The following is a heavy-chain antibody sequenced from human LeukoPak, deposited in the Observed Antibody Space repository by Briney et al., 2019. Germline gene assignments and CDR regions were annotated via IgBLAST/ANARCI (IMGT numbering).Heavy chain of an antibody. CDR1: GGSISSYY. D-gene: IGHD6-19*01. Sequence: SEALSLTCTVSGGSISSYYWSWIRQPAGKGLEWIGRIYTSGSTNYNPSLKNRVTMSVDTSKNQFSLKLSSVTAADTAVYYCARENPSGISGWYRFDSWGQGTLVTVSP. V-gene: IGHV4-4*07. CDR3: ARENPSGISGWYRFDS. J-gene: IGHJ4*02. CDR2: IYTSGST.